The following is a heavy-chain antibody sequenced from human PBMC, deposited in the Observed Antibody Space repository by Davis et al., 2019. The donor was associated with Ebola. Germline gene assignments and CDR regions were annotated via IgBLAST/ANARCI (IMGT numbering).Heavy chain of an antibody. CDR2: IIPILGIA. D-gene: IGHD3-3*01. CDR3: ARAVRFLEWYGMDV. CDR1: GYTFTSYA. J-gene: IGHJ6*02. V-gene: IGHV1-69*04. Sequence: SVKVSCKASGYTFTSYAMNWVRQAPGQGLEWMGRIIPILGIANYAQKFQGRVTITADKSTSTAYMELSSLRSEDTAVYYCARAVRFLEWYGMDVWGQGTTVTVSS.